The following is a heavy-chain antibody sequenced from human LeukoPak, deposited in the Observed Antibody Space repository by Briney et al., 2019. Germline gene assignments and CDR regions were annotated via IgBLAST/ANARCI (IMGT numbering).Heavy chain of an antibody. Sequence: PGGSLRLSWAVSGFTFSSYSLNWVRQAPGKGLEWLSYISSTSSTIYYADSVRGRFTISRDNAKKSLYLQMNSLRDEDTAVYYCARANGMDVWGQGTTVTVSS. V-gene: IGHV3-48*02. J-gene: IGHJ6*02. CDR3: ARANGMDV. CDR2: ISSTSSTI. CDR1: GFTFSSYS.